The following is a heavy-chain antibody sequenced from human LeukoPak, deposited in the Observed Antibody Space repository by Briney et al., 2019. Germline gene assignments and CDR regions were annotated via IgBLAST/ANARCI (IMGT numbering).Heavy chain of an antibody. CDR3: AKDISYGTGGHFDY. J-gene: IGHJ4*02. V-gene: IGHV3-48*04. CDR2: ISSSSSTI. Sequence: GGSLRLSCAASGFTFSSYSMNWVRQAPGKGLEWVSYISSSSSTIYYADSVKGRFTISRDNSKNSLYLQMNSLRTEDTALYYCAKDISYGTGGHFDYWGQGTLVTVSS. D-gene: IGHD5-18*01. CDR1: GFTFSSYS.